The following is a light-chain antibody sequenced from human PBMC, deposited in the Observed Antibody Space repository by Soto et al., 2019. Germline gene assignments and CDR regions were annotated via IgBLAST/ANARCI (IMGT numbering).Light chain of an antibody. V-gene: IGLV2-14*01. J-gene: IGLJ1*01. CDR1: SSDVGGYNY. CDR3: SSYTSSSIDYV. CDR2: EVS. Sequence: QSALTQPASVSGSPGQSITISCTGDSSDVGGYNYVSWYQQHPGKAPKLMIYEVSNRPSGVSNRFSGSKSGNTASLTISGLQAEDEVDYYCSSYTSSSIDYVFGTGTKLTVL.